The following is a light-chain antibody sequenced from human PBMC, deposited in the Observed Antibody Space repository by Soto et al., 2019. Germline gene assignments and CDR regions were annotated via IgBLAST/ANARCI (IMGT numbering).Light chain of an antibody. CDR3: TSYRSTTTWV. CDR1: SSDVGGYNY. CDR2: EVS. Sequence: QSALTQPASVSGSPGQSVTISCTGTSSDVGGYNYVSWYQHHPGKAPKLMIYEVSNRPSGVSNRFSGSKSGNTASLTISGLQPEDEADYYCTSYRSTTTWVFGGRTQLTVL. J-gene: IGLJ3*02. V-gene: IGLV2-14*01.